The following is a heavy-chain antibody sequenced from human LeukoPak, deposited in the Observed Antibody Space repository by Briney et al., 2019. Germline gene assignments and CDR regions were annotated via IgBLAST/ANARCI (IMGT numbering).Heavy chain of an antibody. V-gene: IGHV4-39*01. CDR2: IHYSGST. Sequence: SETLSLTCTVSGGSISSTDYYGGWIRQSPGKGLEWTGSIHYSGSTYHNPSLKSRVTISVDTSKNQFSLKLRSVTAADTAVYYCARQMLWFRGLDVWGQGTTVSVPS. CDR3: ARQMLWFRGLDV. D-gene: IGHD5-18*01. J-gene: IGHJ6*02. CDR1: GGSISSTDYY.